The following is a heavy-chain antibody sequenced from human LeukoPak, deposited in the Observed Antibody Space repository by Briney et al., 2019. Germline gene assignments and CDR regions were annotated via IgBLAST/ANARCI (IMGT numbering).Heavy chain of an antibody. CDR2: IKQDESEK. J-gene: IGHJ4*02. Sequence: GGSLRLSCAASGFRFSTYWMGSVRQAPGKVLEWVANIKQDESEKYYVHSVKGRFTISRDNTKNSLYLQMNSLRVEGTAVYYCASGRQLGRWGQGTLVTVSS. D-gene: IGHD6-13*01. V-gene: IGHV3-7*03. CDR1: GFRFSTYW. CDR3: ASGRQLGR.